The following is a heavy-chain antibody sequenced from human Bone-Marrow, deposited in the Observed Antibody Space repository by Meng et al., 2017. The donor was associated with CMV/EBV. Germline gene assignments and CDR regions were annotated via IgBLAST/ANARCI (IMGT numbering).Heavy chain of an antibody. CDR2: ISAYNGNT. CDR3: ARDPQGYGMDV. Sequence: ASVKVSCKASGGTFSSYAISWVRQAPGQGLEWMGWISAYNGNTNYAQKLQGRVTMTTDTSTSTAYMELRSLRSDDTAVYYCARDPQGYGMDVWGQGTTVTVSS. V-gene: IGHV1-18*01. J-gene: IGHJ6*02. CDR1: GGTFSSYA.